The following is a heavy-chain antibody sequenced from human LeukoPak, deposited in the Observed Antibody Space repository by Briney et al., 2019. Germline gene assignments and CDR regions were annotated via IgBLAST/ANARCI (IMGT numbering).Heavy chain of an antibody. CDR3: AKDQWNPDF. D-gene: IGHD6-19*01. J-gene: IGHJ4*02. V-gene: IGHV3-33*06. CDR1: GFTFSSYG. Sequence: PGGSLRLSCAASGFTFSSYGMHWVRQAPGKGLERVAVVWDDGSSQNYADSVKGRFTISRDNSKNLVFLQMNSLRAEDTAVYYCAKDQWNPDFWGQGTLVSVSS. CDR2: VWDDGSSQ.